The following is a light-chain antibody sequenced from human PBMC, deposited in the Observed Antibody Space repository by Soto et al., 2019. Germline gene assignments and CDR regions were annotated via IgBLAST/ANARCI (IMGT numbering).Light chain of an antibody. V-gene: IGKV3-15*01. Sequence: EIVITQSPATLSVSPGERASLSCRASQSISTNLAWYQQKPGQAPRLLIFGASTRAPDIPARFSGSGSGTEFTLTISGLQSEDFAVYYCQHFNNRPPGVTFGQGTKVDLK. CDR2: GAS. CDR1: QSISTN. CDR3: QHFNNRPPGVT. J-gene: IGKJ1*01.